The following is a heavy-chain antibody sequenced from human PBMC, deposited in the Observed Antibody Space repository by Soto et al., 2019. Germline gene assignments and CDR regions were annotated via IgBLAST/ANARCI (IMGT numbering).Heavy chain of an antibody. CDR1: GFTFSGHW. CDR3: ARGPSGWFGYDY. Sequence: PGGSLRLSCAASGFTFSGHWMHWVRQAAGKGLVWVSRINSDASTTNYADSVKGRFTISRDNAKNTLYLQMDSLTAEDTAVYYCARGPSGWFGYDYWGQGTLVTVSS. V-gene: IGHV3-74*01. CDR2: INSDASTT. D-gene: IGHD6-19*01. J-gene: IGHJ4*02.